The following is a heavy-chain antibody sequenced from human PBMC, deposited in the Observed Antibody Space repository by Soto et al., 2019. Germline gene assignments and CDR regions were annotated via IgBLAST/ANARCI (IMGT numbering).Heavy chain of an antibody. J-gene: IGHJ4*02. CDR3: ARHPFMTTVVTD. CDR2: INHSGST. V-gene: IGHV4-34*01. Sequence: NPSETLSLTGAVYVASLSDNYCNWLRQPPGKGLEWIGEINHSGSTYYNPSLKSRVTISVDTSKNQFSLKLSSVTAADTAVYYCARHPFMTTVVTDWGQGTLVTVSS. D-gene: IGHD4-17*01. CDR1: VASLSDNY.